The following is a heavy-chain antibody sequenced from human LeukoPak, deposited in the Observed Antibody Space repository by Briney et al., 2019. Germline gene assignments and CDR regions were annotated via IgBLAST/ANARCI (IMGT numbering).Heavy chain of an antibody. CDR2: IYYSGRT. Sequence: SETLSLTCPVSGGSISSYYWSWIRQSPGKGLEWIGYIYYSGRTNSNPSLESRVTMSLDTSKNQFSLKLSSVTAADTAVYYGAREGNTGSLTHFEYWGQGTLVTVSS. CDR3: AREGNTGSLTHFEY. D-gene: IGHD1-26*01. J-gene: IGHJ4*02. CDR1: GGSISSYY. V-gene: IGHV4-59*12.